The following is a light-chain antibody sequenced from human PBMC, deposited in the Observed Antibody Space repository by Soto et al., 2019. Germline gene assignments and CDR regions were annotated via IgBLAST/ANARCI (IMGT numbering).Light chain of an antibody. CDR3: AAWDDSLSGML. J-gene: IGLJ2*01. CDR2: RND. V-gene: IGLV1-47*01. Sequence: QSVLTQPPSASGTPGQRVTISCSGSSSNIGTNYVYWYQQLPGTAPKLLIYRNDLRPAGVPDRFSGSKSGNSASLAISGLRSEDEAGYYCAAWDDSLSGMLFGGGTKLTVL. CDR1: SSNIGTNY.